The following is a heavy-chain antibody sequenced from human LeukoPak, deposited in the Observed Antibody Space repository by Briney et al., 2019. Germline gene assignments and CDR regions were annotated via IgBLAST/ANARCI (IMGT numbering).Heavy chain of an antibody. CDR3: ARDGGPYCSGGSCYGSDY. D-gene: IGHD2-15*01. Sequence: ASVKVSCKASGYTFTSYGTSWVRQAPGQGLEWMGWISAYNGNTNYAQKLQGRVTMTTDTSTSTAYMELRSLRSDDTAVYYCARDGGPYCSGGSCYGSDYWGQETLVTVSS. V-gene: IGHV1-18*01. CDR2: ISAYNGNT. CDR1: GYTFTSYG. J-gene: IGHJ4*02.